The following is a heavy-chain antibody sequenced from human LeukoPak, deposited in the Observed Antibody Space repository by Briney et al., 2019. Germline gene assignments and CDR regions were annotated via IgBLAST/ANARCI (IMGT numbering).Heavy chain of an antibody. J-gene: IGHJ6*03. Sequence: GGSLRLSCAASGFTFSSYAMSWVRQTPGKGLEWVSGISGSGGSTYYADSLKGRFTISRDNSKNTLYLQMNSPRAEDTAVYYCAKVMKGSERSTMVRGLTIKTAGLYYMDVWGKGTTVTVSS. D-gene: IGHD3-10*01. V-gene: IGHV3-23*01. CDR3: AKVMKGSERSTMVRGLTIKTAGLYYMDV. CDR2: ISGSGGST. CDR1: GFTFSSYA.